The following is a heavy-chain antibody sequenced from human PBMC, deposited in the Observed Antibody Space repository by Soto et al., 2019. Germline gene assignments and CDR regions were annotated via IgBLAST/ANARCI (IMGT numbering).Heavy chain of an antibody. V-gene: IGHV2-5*02. J-gene: IGHJ3*02. D-gene: IGHD5-12*01. CDR3: EHRWVEMATSFPYDAFAI. Sequence: QITLKESGPTLVKPTQTLTLTCTFSGFSLSTSGVGVGWIRQPPGKALEWLALIYWDDDKRYSPSLKSRLTITKDTSKNQMVLTRTYMDPVDTATYYCEHRWVEMATSFPYDAFAIWGQGTMVTVSS. CDR2: IYWDDDK. CDR1: GFSLSTSGVG.